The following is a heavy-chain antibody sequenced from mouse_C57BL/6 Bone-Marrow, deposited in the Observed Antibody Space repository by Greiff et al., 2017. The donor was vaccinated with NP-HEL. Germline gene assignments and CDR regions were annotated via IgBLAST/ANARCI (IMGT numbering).Heavy chain of an antibody. V-gene: IGHV1-82*01. D-gene: IGHD2-5*01. CDR2: IYPGDGDT. Sequence: VKLMESGPELVKPGASVKISCKASGYAFSSSWMNWVKQRPGKGLEWIGRIYPGDGDTNYNGKFKGKATLTADKSSSTAYMQLSSLTSEDSAVYFCATYYSNLYYFDYWGQGTTLTVSS. CDR3: ATYYSNLYYFDY. J-gene: IGHJ2*01. CDR1: GYAFSSSW.